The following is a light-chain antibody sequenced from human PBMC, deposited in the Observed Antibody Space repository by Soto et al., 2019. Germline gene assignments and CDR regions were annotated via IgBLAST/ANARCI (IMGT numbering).Light chain of an antibody. J-gene: IGKJ2*01. CDR1: QGIRSF. CDR3: QQLDSYPRT. CDR2: AAS. V-gene: IGKV1-9*01. Sequence: DIHLTQSPTFLSASIGDRVTITCRASQGIRSFLAWYQQKPGKAPNLLIYAASTLQSGVPSRFSGSGSGTEFTLTISSLQPEDFATYYCQQLDSYPRTFGQGTKLEIK.